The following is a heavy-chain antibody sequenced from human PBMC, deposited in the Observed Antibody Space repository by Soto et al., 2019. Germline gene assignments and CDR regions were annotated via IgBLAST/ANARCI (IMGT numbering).Heavy chain of an antibody. J-gene: IGHJ4*02. CDR2: ISSSSSTI. CDR3: AREKGWYYYDSSGYYYQEAQKSFDY. V-gene: IGHV3-48*02. CDR1: GFTFSSYS. Sequence: GGSLRLSCAASGFTFSSYSMNWVRQAPGKGLEWVSYISSSSSTIYYADSVKGRFTISRDNAKNSLYLQMNSLRDEDTAVYYCAREKGWYYYDSSGYYYQEAQKSFDYWGQGTLVTVSS. D-gene: IGHD3-22*01.